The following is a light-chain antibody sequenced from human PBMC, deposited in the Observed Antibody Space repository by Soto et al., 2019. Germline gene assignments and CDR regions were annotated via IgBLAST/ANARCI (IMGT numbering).Light chain of an antibody. CDR1: SSDVGGYNY. CDR2: DVS. J-gene: IGLJ2*01. CDR3: SSYTSTNTVI. Sequence: QSALTQPASVSGSPGQSITISCTGTSSDVGGYNYVSWYQHHPGKAPKLMIYDVSNRPSGVSNRFSGSKSGNTASPTISGLQAEDEADYYCSSYTSTNTVIFGGGTKLTVL. V-gene: IGLV2-14*03.